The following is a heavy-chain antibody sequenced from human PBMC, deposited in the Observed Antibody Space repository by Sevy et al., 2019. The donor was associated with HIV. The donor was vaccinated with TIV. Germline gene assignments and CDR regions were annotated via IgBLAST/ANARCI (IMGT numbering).Heavy chain of an antibody. CDR3: TTAPGVTIFGVVKDY. Sequence: GGSLRLSCGASGFTVSDAWMSWVRRAPGKGLEWVGRRKSKSDGGTTDYVAPVKGRFTISRDDSKNTLYLQMSSLKTEDTAVYYCTTAPGVTIFGVVKDYWGQGTLVTVSS. V-gene: IGHV3-15*01. CDR1: GFTVSDAW. J-gene: IGHJ4*02. CDR2: RKSKSDGGTT. D-gene: IGHD3-3*01.